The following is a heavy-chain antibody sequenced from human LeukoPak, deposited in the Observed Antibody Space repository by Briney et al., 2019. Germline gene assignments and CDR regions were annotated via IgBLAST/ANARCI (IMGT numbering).Heavy chain of an antibody. CDR2: ISGSGGST. J-gene: IGHJ4*02. D-gene: IGHD2-15*01. CDR1: GFTFSSYA. V-gene: IGHV3-23*01. Sequence: PGGSLRLSCAAPGFTFSSYAMSWVRQAPGKGLEWVSAISGSGGSTYYADSVKGRFTISGDNSKNTLYLQMNSLRAEDTAVYYCAKDLGGWIYPQFSFDYWGQGTLVTVSS. CDR3: AKDLGGWIYPQFSFDY.